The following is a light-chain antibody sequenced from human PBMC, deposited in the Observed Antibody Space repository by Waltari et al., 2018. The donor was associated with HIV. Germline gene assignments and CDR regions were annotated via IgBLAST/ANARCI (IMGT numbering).Light chain of an antibody. J-gene: IGLJ1*01. CDR1: GSDVGDYKY. CDR3: CSYAGSSTFGFYV. Sequence: QSALTQPASVSGSPEQSTTISCPGAGSDVGDYKYVSWYQQYPGKAPKLIIYDVNKRRSGVSNRLSGSKSGNTASLTISGLQAEDEADYYCCSYAGSSTFGFYVFGTGTKVTVL. CDR2: DVN. V-gene: IGLV2-23*02.